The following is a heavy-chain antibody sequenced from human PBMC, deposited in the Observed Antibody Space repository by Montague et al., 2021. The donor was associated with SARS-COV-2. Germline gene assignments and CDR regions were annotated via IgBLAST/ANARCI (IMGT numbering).Heavy chain of an antibody. V-gene: IGHV3-30*18. CDR2: ISYDGSNK. J-gene: IGHJ6*02. D-gene: IGHD3-3*01. CDR1: GFIFSSYG. CDR3: AKDFFTIFGVVIPHRNYYYGMDV. Sequence: SLRLSCAASGFIFSSYGMHWVRQAPGKGLEWVAVISYDGSNKYYSDSXKGRFTISRDNSKNTLYLQMNSLRAEDTAVYYCAKDFFTIFGVVIPHRNYYYGMDVWGQGTTVTVSS.